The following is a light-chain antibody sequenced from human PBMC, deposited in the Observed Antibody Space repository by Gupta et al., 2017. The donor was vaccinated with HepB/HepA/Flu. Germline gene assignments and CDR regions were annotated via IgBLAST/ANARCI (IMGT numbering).Light chain of an antibody. CDR3: QQRSNCPIT. V-gene: IGKV3-11*01. CDR2: DSS. Sequence: EIVLTQSPATLSLSPGERATLSCRARQRNITYLAWYQQKPGQAPRLLFYDSSKRATGIPAKFSGSGSGTDFTLTITSLEPEDSAVYYCQQRSNCPITFGRGTKVEIK. J-gene: IGKJ4*01. CDR1: QRNITY.